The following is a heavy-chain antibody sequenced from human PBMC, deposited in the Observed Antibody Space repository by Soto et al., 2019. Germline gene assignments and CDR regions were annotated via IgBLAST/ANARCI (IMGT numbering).Heavy chain of an antibody. CDR3: ARSVSSTSYFDP. J-gene: IGHJ5*02. Sequence: SETLSLTCTVSGGSISSYYWSWIRQPPGKGLEWIGYIYYSGSTNYNPSLKSRVTISVDTSKNQFSLKLSSVTAADTAVYYCARSVSSTSYFDPWGQGTLVTVSS. CDR1: GGSISSYY. V-gene: IGHV4-59*08. D-gene: IGHD2-2*01. CDR2: IYYSGST.